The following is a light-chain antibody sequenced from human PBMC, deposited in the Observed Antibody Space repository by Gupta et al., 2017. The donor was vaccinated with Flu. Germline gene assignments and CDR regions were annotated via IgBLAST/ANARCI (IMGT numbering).Light chain of an antibody. CDR2: LGS. CDR3: MQALESHRT. CDR1: QSLLRFNGDNY. Sequence: DIVMTQSPLSLPVSPGEPASISCRSSQSLLRFNGDNYLDWYLQKPGQSPQLLISLGSNRASGVPDRFSGSGSGTDFTLKISRVEAEDVGVYYCMQALESHRTFGQGTKVEIK. J-gene: IGKJ1*01. V-gene: IGKV2-28*01.